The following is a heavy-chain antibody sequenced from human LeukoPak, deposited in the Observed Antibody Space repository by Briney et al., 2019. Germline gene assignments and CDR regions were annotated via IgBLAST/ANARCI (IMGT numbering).Heavy chain of an antibody. D-gene: IGHD3-10*01. Sequence: GRSLRLSCAASGFTFSSYGMHWVRQAPGKGLEWVAVISYDGSNKYYADSVKGRFTISRDNSKNTLYLQMNSLRAEDTAVYYCAKSHYYGSGSYSSGYNWFDPWGQGTLVTVSS. V-gene: IGHV3-30*18. CDR2: ISYDGSNK. CDR1: GFTFSSYG. CDR3: AKSHYYGSGSYSSGYNWFDP. J-gene: IGHJ5*02.